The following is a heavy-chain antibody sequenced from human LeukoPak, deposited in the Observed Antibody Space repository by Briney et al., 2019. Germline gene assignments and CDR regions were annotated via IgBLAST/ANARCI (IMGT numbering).Heavy chain of an antibody. D-gene: IGHD1-26*01. CDR2: IYHSGST. J-gene: IGHJ3*02. V-gene: IGHV4-38-2*02. CDR1: GDSISSYY. Sequence: SETLSLTCTVSGDSISSYYWSWIRQPPGKGLEWIGSIYHSGSTYYNPSLKSRVTISVDTSKNQFSLKLSSVTAADTAVYYCARTYSGSYYAAFDIWGQGTMVTVSS. CDR3: ARTYSGSYYAAFDI.